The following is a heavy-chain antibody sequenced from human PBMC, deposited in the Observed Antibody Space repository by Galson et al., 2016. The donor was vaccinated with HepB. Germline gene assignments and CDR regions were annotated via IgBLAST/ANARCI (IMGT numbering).Heavy chain of an antibody. CDR2: ISITSGYK. V-gene: IGHV3-21*01. D-gene: IGHD3-16*01. Sequence: SLRLSCATSGFTLTHYSMNWVRQAPGKGLEWVSFISITSGYKYYADSLKGRVTISRDNAKNSLYLQMNSLRAEDTAVYYCARPPEGDRRYFDLWGRGTLVTVSS. J-gene: IGHJ2*01. CDR3: ARPPEGDRRYFDL. CDR1: GFTLTHYS.